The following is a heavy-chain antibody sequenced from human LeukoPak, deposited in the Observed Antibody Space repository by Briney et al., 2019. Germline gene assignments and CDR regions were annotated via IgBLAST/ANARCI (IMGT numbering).Heavy chain of an antibody. J-gene: IGHJ3*01. Sequence: GGSLRLSCAASGFTFSTYGMHWVRQAPGKGLEWVAVISYDGSNEYYADSVKGRFTISRDNSKNTLYLQMNSLRAEDTAVYYCARGGVWGQGTMVTVSS. CDR3: ARGGV. CDR1: GFTFSTYG. CDR2: ISYDGSNE. V-gene: IGHV3-30*03.